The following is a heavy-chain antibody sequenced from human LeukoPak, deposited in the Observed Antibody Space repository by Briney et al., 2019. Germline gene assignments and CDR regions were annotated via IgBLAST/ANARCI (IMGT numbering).Heavy chain of an antibody. D-gene: IGHD6-13*01. J-gene: IGHJ5*02. CDR3: TRWDSSSWYEDWFDP. V-gene: IGHV3-49*04. CDR2: IRSKAYGGTT. CDR1: GFAFGDYA. Sequence: PGGSLRLSCTASGFAFGDYAMSWVRQAPGKGLEWVGFIRSKAYGGTTEYAASVKGRFTISRDDSKSIAYLQMNSLKTEGTAVYYCTRWDSSSWYEDWFDPWGQGTLVTVSS.